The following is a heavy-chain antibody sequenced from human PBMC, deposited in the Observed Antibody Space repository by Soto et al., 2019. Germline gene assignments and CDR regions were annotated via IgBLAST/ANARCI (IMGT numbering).Heavy chain of an antibody. CDR2: ISTSGSTI. CDR1: GFTFSDYY. CDR3: ARVSPPPDY. V-gene: IGHV3-11*01. Sequence: QVQLVESGGGLVKPGGSLRLSCAASGFTFSDYYMSRIRRAPGKGLEWVSYISTSGSTINYADSVKGRFTISRDNAKNSLYLKTISLRAEATAVYYCARVSPPPDYWGQGTLVTVSS. J-gene: IGHJ4*02.